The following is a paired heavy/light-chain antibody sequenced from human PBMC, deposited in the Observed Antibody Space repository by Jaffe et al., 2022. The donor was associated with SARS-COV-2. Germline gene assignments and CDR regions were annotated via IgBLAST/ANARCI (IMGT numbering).Heavy chain of an antibody. D-gene: IGHD2-21*02. CDR2: ISYDGHNQ. V-gene: IGHV3-30*04. Sequence: QVHLVESGGGVVQPGRSLRLSCAASGFTFSSDPMHWVRQAPGKGLEWVAFISYDGHNQYYADSVNGRFTISRDNSKNTLFLQMSSLRTEDTAVYYCARLPGGDSYHISDYWGQGTLVIVSS. CDR3: ARLPGGDSYHISDY. CDR1: GFTFSSDP. J-gene: IGHJ4*02.
Light chain of an antibody. J-gene: IGKJ4*01. CDR2: WAS. CDR1: QSVLYSSNNKNY. CDR3: QQYYTNPS. V-gene: IGKV4-1*01. Sequence: DIVMTQSPDSLAVSLGERATINCKSSQSVLYSSNNKNYLGWYQQKPGQPPKMLIYWASNRESGVPDRFSGSGSGTDFTLTISSLQAEDVAVYYCQQYYTNPSFGGGTKVEIK.